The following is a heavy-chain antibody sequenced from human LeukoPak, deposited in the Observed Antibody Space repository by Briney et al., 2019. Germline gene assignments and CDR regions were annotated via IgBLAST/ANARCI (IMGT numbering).Heavy chain of an antibody. V-gene: IGHV3-53*01. CDR3: ARDPRVLSVAGSFYFDN. J-gene: IGHJ4*02. Sequence: GGSLRLSCAASGFTVSSNYMNWVRQAPGKGLEWVSVIYSGGSTYYADSVKGRFTISRDNSKNTLYLEMNSLRAEDTAVYFCARDPRVLSVAGSFYFDNWGQGTLVTVSS. D-gene: IGHD6-19*01. CDR1: GFTVSSNY. CDR2: IYSGGST.